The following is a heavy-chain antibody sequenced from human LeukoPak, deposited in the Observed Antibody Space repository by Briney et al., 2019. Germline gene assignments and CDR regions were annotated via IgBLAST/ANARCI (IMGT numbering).Heavy chain of an antibody. CDR2: IYYSGST. J-gene: IGHJ2*01. Sequence: PSETLSLTCTVSGGSISSYYWSWIRQPPGKGLEWIGYIYYSGSTNYNPSLKSRVTISVDTSKNQFSLKLSSVTAADTAVYYCARYRRVYCSGGSCFRYFDLWGRGTLVTVSS. CDR1: GGSISSYY. CDR3: ARYRRVYCSGGSCFRYFDL. D-gene: IGHD2-15*01. V-gene: IGHV4-59*01.